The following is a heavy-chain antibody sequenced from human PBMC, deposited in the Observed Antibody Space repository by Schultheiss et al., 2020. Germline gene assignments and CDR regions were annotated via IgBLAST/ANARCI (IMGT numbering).Heavy chain of an antibody. CDR3: VRSTWFRDAFDI. CDR1: GGSISSSSYY. V-gene: IGHV4-39*07. J-gene: IGHJ3*02. CDR2: IYYSGST. D-gene: IGHD3-22*01. Sequence: SETLSLTCTVSGGSISSSSYYWGWIRQPPGKGLEWIGSIYYSGSTYYNPSLKSRVTISVDTSKNQFSLKLSSVTAADTAVYYCVRSTWFRDAFDIWGQGTMVTVSS.